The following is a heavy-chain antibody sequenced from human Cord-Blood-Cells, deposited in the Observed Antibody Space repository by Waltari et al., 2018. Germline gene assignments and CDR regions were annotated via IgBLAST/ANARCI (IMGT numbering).Heavy chain of an antibody. J-gene: IGHJ3*02. CDR1: GYPFTSYA. Sequence: QVQLVQSVSEAKKPGAYVTFSCMASGYPFTSYALNWVRQATGQGLAWMGWMNTNSGNTGYAQKFQGRVTITRNTSISTAYMELSSLRSEDTAVYYCARAWGDAFDIWGQGTMVTVSS. V-gene: IGHV1-8*03. D-gene: IGHD3-16*01. CDR3: ARAWGDAFDI. CDR2: MNTNSGNT.